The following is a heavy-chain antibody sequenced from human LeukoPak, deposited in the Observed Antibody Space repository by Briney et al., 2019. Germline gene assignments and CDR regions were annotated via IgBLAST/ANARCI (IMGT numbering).Heavy chain of an antibody. Sequence: GGSLRLSCAASRFTFSSYSMNWVRQAPGKGLEWVANIEQDGSEKYYVDSVKGRFTISRDNAKNSLYLQMNSLRAEDTAVYYCASQSYGLFEYWGQGTLVTVSS. CDR1: RFTFSSYS. V-gene: IGHV3-7*01. CDR3: ASQSYGLFEY. D-gene: IGHD3-10*01. J-gene: IGHJ4*02. CDR2: IEQDGSEK.